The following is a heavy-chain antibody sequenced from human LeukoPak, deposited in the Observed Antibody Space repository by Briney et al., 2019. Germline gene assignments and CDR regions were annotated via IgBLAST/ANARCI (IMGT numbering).Heavy chain of an antibody. CDR3: ARAVGPPGYFDY. Sequence: SETLSLTCTVSGGSISSGSYYWSWIRQPPGKGLEWIGYIYHSGSTYYNPSLKSRVTISVDRSKNQFSLKLSSVTAADTAVYYCARAVGPPGYFDYWGQGTLVTVSS. CDR2: IYHSGST. V-gene: IGHV4-30-2*01. CDR1: GGSISSGSYY. J-gene: IGHJ4*02.